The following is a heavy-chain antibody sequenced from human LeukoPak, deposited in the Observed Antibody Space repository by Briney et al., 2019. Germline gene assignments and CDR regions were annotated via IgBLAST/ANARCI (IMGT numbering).Heavy chain of an antibody. D-gene: IGHD6-13*01. V-gene: IGHV3-30*18. CDR1: GFTFNNYG. Sequence: PGRSLRLSCAASGFTFNNYGMHCVRQAPGKGLEWVAVISDDGRNKNYADSVKGRFTISRDNSNNTLYLQMNSLRAEDTGVYYCAKDRETTASGTFDYWGQGTLVTVSS. CDR3: AKDRETTASGTFDY. J-gene: IGHJ4*02. CDR2: ISDDGRNK.